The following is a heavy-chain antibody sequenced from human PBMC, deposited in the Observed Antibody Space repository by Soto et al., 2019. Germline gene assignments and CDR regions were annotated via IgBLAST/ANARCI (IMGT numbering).Heavy chain of an antibody. V-gene: IGHV4-34*01. CDR3: ARAGFWSGYSSSLRRNWFDP. J-gene: IGHJ5*02. D-gene: IGHD3-3*01. CDR2: INHSGST. Sequence: SETLSLTCAVYGGSFSCYYWSWIRQPPGKGLEWIGEINHSGSTNYNPSLKSRVTISVDTSKNQFSLKLSSVTAADTAVYYCARAGFWSGYSSSLRRNWFDPWGQGTLVTVSS. CDR1: GGSFSCYY.